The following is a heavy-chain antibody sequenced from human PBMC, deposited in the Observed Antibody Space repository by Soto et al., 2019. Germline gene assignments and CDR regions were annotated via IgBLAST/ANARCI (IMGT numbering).Heavy chain of an antibody. D-gene: IGHD3-10*01. CDR3: ARSFGSGSYNP. V-gene: IGHV4-39*01. Sequence: SETLSLTCTVSGDSISSSSYFWGWIRQPPGKGLEWIGYIYYSGTAYYNPSLKSRVTISVDTSKNQFSLKLSSVTAADTAVYYCARSFGSGSYNPWGQGSLVTVSS. CDR2: IYYSGTA. J-gene: IGHJ5*02. CDR1: GDSISSSSYF.